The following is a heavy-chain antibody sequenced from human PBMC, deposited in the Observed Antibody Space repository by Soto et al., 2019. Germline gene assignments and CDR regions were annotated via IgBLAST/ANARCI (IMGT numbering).Heavy chain of an antibody. CDR1: GGSISSDDYY. J-gene: IGHJ4*02. Sequence: SETLSLTCTVSGGSISSDDYYWSWVRQPPGKGLEWIGEIYHTGGTNYNSSLKSRVTISLDKSKNQFSLMLNSVTAADTAVYFCADAPSDFWGQGILVTVSS. D-gene: IGHD2-21*01. CDR2: IYHTGGT. CDR3: ADAPSDF. V-gene: IGHV4-4*02.